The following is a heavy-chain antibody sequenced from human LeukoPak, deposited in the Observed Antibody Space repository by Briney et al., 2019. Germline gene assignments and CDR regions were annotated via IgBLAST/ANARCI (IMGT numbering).Heavy chain of an antibody. D-gene: IGHD7-27*01. CDR1: GFTFSSYS. CDR2: ISSSSSYI. J-gene: IGHJ4*02. CDR3: ARDRATGEIDY. Sequence: GGSLRLSCAASGFTFSSYSMNWVRQAPGKGLEWVSSISSSSSYIYYADSVKGRFTISRDNAKNSLYLQMNRLRAEDTAVYYCARDRATGEIDYWGQGTMVTVSS. V-gene: IGHV3-21*01.